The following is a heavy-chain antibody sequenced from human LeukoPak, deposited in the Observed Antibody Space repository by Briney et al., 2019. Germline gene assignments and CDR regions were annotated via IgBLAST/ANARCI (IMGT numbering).Heavy chain of an antibody. CDR2: ISSSSSTI. D-gene: IGHD2-2*02. V-gene: IGHV3-48*01. J-gene: IGHJ4*02. CDR3: ARADCSSTSCYTGGFDY. CDR1: GFTFSSYS. Sequence: GGSLRLSCAASGFTFSSYSMNWVRQAPGKGLEWVSYISSSSSTIYYADSVKGRFTISRDNAKSSLYLQMNSLRAEDTAVYYCARADCSSTSCYTGGFDYWGQGTLVTVSS.